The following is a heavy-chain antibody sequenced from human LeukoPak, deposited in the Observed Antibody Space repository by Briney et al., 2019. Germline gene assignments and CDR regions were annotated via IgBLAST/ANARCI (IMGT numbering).Heavy chain of an antibody. CDR2: ISGRGYST. Sequence: PGGSLRLSCAASGFTFSSYAMSWVRQAPGKGLEWVSAISGRGYSTYYADSVKGVFTISRYNSKNTLYLQMNSLRAEDTAVYYCAKAIYGSGTYLFDYWGQGTLVTVSS. J-gene: IGHJ4*02. CDR3: AKAIYGSGTYLFDY. V-gene: IGHV3-23*01. CDR1: GFTFSSYA. D-gene: IGHD3-10*01.